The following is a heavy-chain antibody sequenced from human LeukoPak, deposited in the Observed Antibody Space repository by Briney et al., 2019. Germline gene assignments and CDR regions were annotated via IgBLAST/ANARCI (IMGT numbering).Heavy chain of an antibody. CDR2: IYTCGST. Sequence: SETLSLTCTVSGGSISSYYWSWIRQPAGKGLEWIGRIYTCGSTNYNPSLKSRVTMSVDTSKNQISLKLSSVTAADTAVYYCARDSLAIAAAGSGFDYWGQGTLVTVSS. CDR1: GGSISSYY. D-gene: IGHD6-13*01. CDR3: ARDSLAIAAAGSGFDY. V-gene: IGHV4-4*07. J-gene: IGHJ4*02.